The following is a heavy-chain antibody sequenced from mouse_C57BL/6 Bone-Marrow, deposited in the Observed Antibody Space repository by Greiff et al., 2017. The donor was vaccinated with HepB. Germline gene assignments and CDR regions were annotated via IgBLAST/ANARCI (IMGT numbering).Heavy chain of an antibody. CDR2: IDPENGDT. CDR1: GFNIKDDY. CDR3: TTFYDYYFDY. V-gene: IGHV14-4*01. J-gene: IGHJ2*01. D-gene: IGHD2-4*01. Sequence: SGAELVRPGASVKLSCTASGFNIKDDYMHWVKQRPEQGLEWIGWIDPENGDTEYASKFQGKATITADTSSNTAYLQLSSLTSEDTAVYYCTTFYDYYFDYWGQGTTLTVSS.